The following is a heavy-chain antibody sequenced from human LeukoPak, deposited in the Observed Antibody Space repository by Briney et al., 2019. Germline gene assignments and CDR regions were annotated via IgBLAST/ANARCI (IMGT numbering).Heavy chain of an antibody. CDR1: GGSISSSTYY. CDR2: MYYSGST. D-gene: IGHD4-17*01. V-gene: IGHV4-39*01. CDR3: ARQPGGYGVPPDY. Sequence: SETLSLTCTVSGGSISSSTYYWGWIRQPPGKGLEWIGSMYYSGSTYYNPSLKSRVTISVDTSKNQFSLKLSSVTAADTAVNYCARQPGGYGVPPDYWGQGTLVTVSS. J-gene: IGHJ4*02.